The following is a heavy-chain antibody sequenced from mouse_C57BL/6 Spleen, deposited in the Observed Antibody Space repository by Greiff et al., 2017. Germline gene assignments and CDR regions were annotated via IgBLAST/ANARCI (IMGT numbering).Heavy chain of an antibody. CDR1: GYAFSSSW. J-gene: IGHJ4*01. V-gene: IGHV1-82*01. CDR3: ARSSDYEDYARDY. D-gene: IGHD2-13*01. CDR2: IYPGDGNT. Sequence: VKLQESGPELVKPGASVKISCKASGYAFSSSWMNWVKQRPGKGLEWIGRIYPGDGNTNYNGKFKGKATLTADKSSSTAYMQLSSLTSEDSAVYFCARSSDYEDYARDYWGQGTSVTVSS.